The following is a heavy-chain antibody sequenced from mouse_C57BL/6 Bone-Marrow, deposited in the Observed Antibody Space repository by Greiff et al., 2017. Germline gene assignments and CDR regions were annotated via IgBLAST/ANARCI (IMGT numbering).Heavy chain of an antibody. J-gene: IGHJ3*01. Sequence: VQLQQSGAELVRPGASVKLSCTASGFNIKDDYMHWVKQRPEQGLEWIGWIDPENGDTEYASKFQGKATITADTSSNTAYLQLSSLTSEDTAVYYCTILYLVAYWGQGTLVTVSA. CDR1: GFNIKDDY. V-gene: IGHV14-4*01. CDR2: IDPENGDT. D-gene: IGHD1-1*01. CDR3: TILYLVAY.